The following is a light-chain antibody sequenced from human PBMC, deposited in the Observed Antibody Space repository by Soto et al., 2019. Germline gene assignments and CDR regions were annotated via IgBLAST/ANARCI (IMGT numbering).Light chain of an antibody. V-gene: IGKV3D-15*01. CDR1: QSVSSN. Sequence: EIVMTQSPATLSVSPGEGATLSCRASQSVSSNLAWYQQKPGQPPRLLISGASTRATGIPDRFIGSGSGTDFTLIITSLEPEDFALYYCLQYGDSLKTFGQGTKVDIK. J-gene: IGKJ1*01. CDR2: GAS. CDR3: LQYGDSLKT.